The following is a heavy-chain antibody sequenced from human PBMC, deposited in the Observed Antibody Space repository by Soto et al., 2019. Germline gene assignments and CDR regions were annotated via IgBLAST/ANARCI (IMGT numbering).Heavy chain of an antibody. CDR1: GYTFTSYD. CDR3: ARGSLFYGMDV. CDR2: MNPNSGNT. J-gene: IGHJ6*02. V-gene: IGHV1-8*01. Sequence: ASVKVSCKASGYTFTSYDINWVRQATGQGLEWMGWMNPNSGNTGYAQKFQGRVTIARDTSANTAYMELSSLTSEDTAVYYCARGSLFYGMDVWGQGTTVTVSS.